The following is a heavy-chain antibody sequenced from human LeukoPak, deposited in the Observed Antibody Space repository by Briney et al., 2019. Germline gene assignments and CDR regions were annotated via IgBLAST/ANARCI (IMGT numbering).Heavy chain of an antibody. CDR2: IYYSGST. CDR1: GGSISSGGYY. Sequence: SETLSLTCTVSGGSISSGGYYWSWIRQHPGKGLEWIGYIYYSGSTYYNPSLKSRVTISVDTSKNQFSLKLSSVTAADTAVYYCARQTAEGGFDYWGQGTLVTVSS. J-gene: IGHJ4*02. D-gene: IGHD2-21*02. V-gene: IGHV4-31*03. CDR3: ARQTAEGGFDY.